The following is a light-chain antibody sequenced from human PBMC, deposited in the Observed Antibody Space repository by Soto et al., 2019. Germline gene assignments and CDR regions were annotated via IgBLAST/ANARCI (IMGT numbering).Light chain of an antibody. CDR3: QQYGNLPLT. CDR1: QDISKY. J-gene: IGKJ4*01. CDR2: DAS. Sequence: DIQMTQSPSSLSASVGDRVTITCQASQDISKYLNWFQQKPGRAPKLLIYDASNLETGVPSRFRGTGSGTHFSFTITSLQREDVATYYCQQYGNLPLTFGGGTKVEIK. V-gene: IGKV1-33*01.